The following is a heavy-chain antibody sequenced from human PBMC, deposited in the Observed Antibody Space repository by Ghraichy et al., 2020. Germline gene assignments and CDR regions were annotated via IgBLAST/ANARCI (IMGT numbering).Heavy chain of an antibody. CDR3: AKDRVYGSGSYWGPRSSRSSSPDAFDI. CDR2: ISGSGGST. Sequence: GESLRLSCAASGFTFSSYAMSWVRQAPGKGLEWVSAISGSGGSTYYADSVKGRFTISRDNSKNTLYLQMNSLRAEDTAVYYCAKDRVYGSGSYWGPRSSRSSSPDAFDIWGQGTMVTVSS. CDR1: GFTFSSYA. J-gene: IGHJ3*02. V-gene: IGHV3-23*01. D-gene: IGHD3-10*01.